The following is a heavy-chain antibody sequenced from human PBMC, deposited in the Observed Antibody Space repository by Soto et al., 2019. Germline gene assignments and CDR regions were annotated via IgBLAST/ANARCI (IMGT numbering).Heavy chain of an antibody. V-gene: IGHV1-2*04. CDR3: ARGVRGDSSGWTFDY. Sequence: ASVKVSFPASGYTFTGAYMDWVRQATGQGLEWMGWINPNSGGTNYAQKFQGWVTMTRDTSISTAYMELSRLRSDDTAVYYCARGVRGDSSGWTFDYWGQRTLVTVSS. CDR1: GYTFTGAY. CDR2: INPNSGGT. D-gene: IGHD6-19*01. J-gene: IGHJ4*02.